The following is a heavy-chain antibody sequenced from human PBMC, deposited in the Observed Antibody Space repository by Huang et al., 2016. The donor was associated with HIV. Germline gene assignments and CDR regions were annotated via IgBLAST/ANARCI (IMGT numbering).Heavy chain of an antibody. Sequence: EVQLVESGGGLVQPGGSLRRSCAASGFTFSSYWMNWVRQAPGKGLGWVSRINGDGRSTNYADSVKGRFTISRDNAKNTLYVQVNSLRAEDAAVYYCARGTRLTGLWYFDLWGRGTLVSVSS. CDR2: INGDGRST. CDR1: GFTFSSYW. J-gene: IGHJ2*01. CDR3: ARGTRLTGLWYFDL. D-gene: IGHD7-27*01. V-gene: IGHV3-74*01.